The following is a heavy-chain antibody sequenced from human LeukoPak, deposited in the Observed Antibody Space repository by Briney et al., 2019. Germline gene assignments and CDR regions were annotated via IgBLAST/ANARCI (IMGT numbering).Heavy chain of an antibody. CDR3: AGKNEYTYGSIFGY. CDR1: GFTFSSYS. Sequence: GGSLRLSCAASGFTFSSYSMSWVRQAPGKGLEWVSSITSSSSYIYYADSVKGRFTISRDNAKNSLYLQMNSLRAEDTAVYYCAGKNEYTYGSIFGYRGQGTLVTVSS. J-gene: IGHJ4*02. D-gene: IGHD5-18*01. V-gene: IGHV3-21*01. CDR2: ITSSSSYI.